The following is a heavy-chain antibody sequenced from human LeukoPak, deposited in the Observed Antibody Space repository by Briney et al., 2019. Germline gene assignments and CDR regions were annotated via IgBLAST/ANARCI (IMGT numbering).Heavy chain of an antibody. CDR1: GGSFSGYY. Sequence: PSETLSLTCAVYGGSFSGYYWSWIRQPPGKGLEWIGYIYYSGSTYYNPSLKSRVTISVDTSKNQFSLKLSSVTAADTAVYYCARVVEELSAYYFDYWGQGTLVTVSS. CDR2: IYYSGST. CDR3: ARVVEELSAYYFDY. V-gene: IGHV4-30-4*08. J-gene: IGHJ4*02. D-gene: IGHD3-10*01.